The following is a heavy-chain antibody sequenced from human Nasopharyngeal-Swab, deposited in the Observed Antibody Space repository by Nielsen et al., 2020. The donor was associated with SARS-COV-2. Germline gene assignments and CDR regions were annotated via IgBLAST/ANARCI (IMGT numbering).Heavy chain of an antibody. V-gene: IGHV5-10-1*01. D-gene: IGHD2-2*02. CDR2: IDPSDSYT. CDR1: GYSFTSYW. Sequence: KVSCKGSGYSFTSYWIGWVRQMPGKGLEWMGRIDPSDSYTNYSPSFQGHVTISADKSISTAYLQWGSLKASDTAMYYCASLYGLYGGGMDVWGQGTTVTVSS. J-gene: IGHJ6*02. CDR3: ASLYGLYGGGMDV.